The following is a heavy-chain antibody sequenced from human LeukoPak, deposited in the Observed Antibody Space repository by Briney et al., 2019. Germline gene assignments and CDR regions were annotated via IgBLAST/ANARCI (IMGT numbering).Heavy chain of an antibody. CDR1: GFTFSSYA. CDR3: AKGNTGGYTNAFDI. D-gene: IGHD2-2*02. V-gene: IGHV3-23*01. Sequence: GGSLRLSCAASGFTFSSYAMSWVRQAPGKGLVWVSTISGSGGSTYYADSVMGRLTISRDNSKNTLYLQMNSLRAEDTAVYYCAKGNTGGYTNAFDIWGQGTMVTVSS. CDR2: ISGSGGST. J-gene: IGHJ3*02.